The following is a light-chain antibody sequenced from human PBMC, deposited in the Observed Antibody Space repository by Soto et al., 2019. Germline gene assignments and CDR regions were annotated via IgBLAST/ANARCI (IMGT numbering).Light chain of an antibody. Sequence: QSALTQPASVSGSPGQSITISCTGTSSDVGGYNYVSWYQQHPGKAPKLILYEVGNRPSGISTRFSGSKSGNTASLTISGLQAEDEADYYCNSYTTTATLFVFGTGTKLTVL. CDR2: EVG. V-gene: IGLV2-14*01. J-gene: IGLJ1*01. CDR3: NSYTTTATLFV. CDR1: SSDVGGYNY.